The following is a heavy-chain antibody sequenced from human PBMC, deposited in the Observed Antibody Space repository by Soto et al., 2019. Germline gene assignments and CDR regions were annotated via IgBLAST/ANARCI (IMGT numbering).Heavy chain of an antibody. Sequence: QITLKESGPTLVKPTQTLTLTCTFSGFSLSTSGVGVGRNSQPPGKALEWLALIYWDDDKRYRPSLKSSLTITKDTAKNQVVLTLTNLDPMDTATYYCAHLLPYGDYRWYFDHGGRGTLVTVSA. CDR2: IYWDDDK. J-gene: IGHJ2*01. CDR3: AHLLPYGDYRWYFDH. D-gene: IGHD4-17*01. CDR1: GFSLSTSGVG. V-gene: IGHV2-5*02.